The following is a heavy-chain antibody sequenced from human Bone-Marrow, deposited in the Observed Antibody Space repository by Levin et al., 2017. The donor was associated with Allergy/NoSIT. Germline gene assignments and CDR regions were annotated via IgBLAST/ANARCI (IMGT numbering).Heavy chain of an antibody. CDR2: ISWNSGSI. CDR1: GFTFDDYA. Sequence: GGSLRLSCAASGFTFDDYAMHWVRQAPGKGLEWVSGISWNSGSIGYADSVKGRFTISRDNAKNSLYLQMNSLRAEDTALYYCAKDIGSGSFWGQGTMVTVSS. CDR3: AKDIGSGSF. D-gene: IGHD1-26*01. V-gene: IGHV3-9*01. J-gene: IGHJ3*01.